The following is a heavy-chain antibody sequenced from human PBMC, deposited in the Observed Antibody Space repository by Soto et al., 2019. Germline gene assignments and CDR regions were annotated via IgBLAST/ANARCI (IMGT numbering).Heavy chain of an antibody. CDR1: GFTVTTYT. CDR2: ILSDGKRT. V-gene: IGHV3-30*04. Sequence: QVQLVESGGDVVQPGRSLRLSCAASGFTVTTYTMHWVRQAPGKGLDWVAVILSDGKRTSYADSVKGRFTMSRDNSKNTVHLQMNSLRAEDTAIYYCVKEGVAVGTTEGGAFHIWGQGTQITVSS. CDR3: VKEGVAVGTTEGGAFHI. J-gene: IGHJ3*02. D-gene: IGHD1-7*01.